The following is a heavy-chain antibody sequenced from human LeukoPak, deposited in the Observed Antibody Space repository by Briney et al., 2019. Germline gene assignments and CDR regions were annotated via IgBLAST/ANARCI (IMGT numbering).Heavy chain of an antibody. D-gene: IGHD2-2*01. CDR2: IKQDGSEK. CDR1: GFTFSNYW. J-gene: IGHJ4*02. Sequence: PGGSLRLSCAASGFTFSNYWMSWVRQAPGKGLEWVANIKQDGSEKYYVDSVKGRFTISRDNAKNSLYLQMNSLRAEDTAVYYCARTNCSSTSCYDPPFDYWGQGTLVTVSS. CDR3: ARTNCSSTSCYDPPFDY. V-gene: IGHV3-7*01.